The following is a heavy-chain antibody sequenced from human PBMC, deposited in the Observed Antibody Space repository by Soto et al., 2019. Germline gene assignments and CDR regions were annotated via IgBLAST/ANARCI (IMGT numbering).Heavy chain of an antibody. CDR2: ISSSGSSI. CDR3: ARKRYGDSAFDY. J-gene: IGHJ4*02. CDR1: GFTFSYYY. D-gene: IGHD4-17*01. Sequence: GGSLRLSCAASGFTFSYYYMTWIRQAPGKGLEWVSFISSSGSSISYADSVKGRFTISRDNARKSLFLLLSSLRVEDTAIYYCARKRYGDSAFDYWGQGALVTVSS. V-gene: IGHV3-11*01.